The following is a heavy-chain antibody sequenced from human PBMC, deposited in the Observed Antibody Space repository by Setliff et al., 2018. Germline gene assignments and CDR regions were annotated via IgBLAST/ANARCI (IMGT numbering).Heavy chain of an antibody. CDR2: INHSGTT. CDR1: GVSFSDYY. V-gene: IGHV4-34*01. D-gene: IGHD3-22*01. CDR3: ARDPHYDPTYSLPGHAFDF. J-gene: IGHJ3*01. Sequence: SETLSLTCTVYGVSFSDYYWGWVRQSPGKGLDWIGEINHSGTTNYDPSLEGRISISVDTSKRQFSLKLSSVTAADMAVYYCARDPHYDPTYSLPGHAFDFWGQGIMVTVSS.